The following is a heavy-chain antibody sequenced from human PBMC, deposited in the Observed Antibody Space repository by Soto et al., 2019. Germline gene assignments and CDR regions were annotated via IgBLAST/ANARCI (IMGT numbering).Heavy chain of an antibody. Sequence: PSETLSLTCTVSGGSISSYYWSWIRQPPGKGLEWIGYIYYSGSTNYNPSLKSRVTISVDTSKNQFSLKLSSVTAADTAVYYCAREKRPYYYGSGSYYYYYGMDVWGQGTTVTVSS. J-gene: IGHJ6*02. D-gene: IGHD3-10*01. CDR1: GGSISSYY. CDR2: IYYSGST. CDR3: AREKRPYYYGSGSYYYYYGMDV. V-gene: IGHV4-59*01.